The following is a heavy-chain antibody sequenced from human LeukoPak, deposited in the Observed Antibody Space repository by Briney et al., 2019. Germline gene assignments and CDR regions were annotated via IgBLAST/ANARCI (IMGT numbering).Heavy chain of an antibody. CDR2: ISYDGSNK. V-gene: IGHV3-30*18. J-gene: IGHJ6*02. CDR1: GFTFSSYG. D-gene: IGHD3-10*01. CDR3: AKEESRGSGSYFETPAEGPTGGMDV. Sequence: GGSLRLSCAASGFTFSSYGMHWVRQAPGKGLEWVAVISYDGSNKYYADSVKGRFTISRDNSKNTLYLQMNSLRAEDTAVYHCAKEESRGSGSYFETPAEGPTGGMDVWGQGTTVTVSS.